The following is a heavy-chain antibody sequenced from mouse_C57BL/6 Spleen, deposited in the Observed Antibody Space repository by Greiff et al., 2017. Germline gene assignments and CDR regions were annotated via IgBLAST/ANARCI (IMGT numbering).Heavy chain of an antibody. CDR2: ISDGGSYT. CDR1: GFTFSSYA. V-gene: IGHV5-4*01. D-gene: IGHD4-1*01. J-gene: IGHJ2*01. CDR3: ARADRPGYYFDY. Sequence: EVQGVESGGGLVKPGGSLKLSCAASGFTFSSYAMSWVRQTPEKRLEWVATISDGGSYTYYPDNVKGRFTLSRDNAKNNLYLQMSHLKSEDTAMYYCARADRPGYYFDYWGQGTTLTVSS.